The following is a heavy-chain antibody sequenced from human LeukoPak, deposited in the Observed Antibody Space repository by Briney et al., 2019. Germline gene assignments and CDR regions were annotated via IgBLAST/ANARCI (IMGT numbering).Heavy chain of an antibody. D-gene: IGHD3-10*01. CDR3: ARQDPLLWFGELREAFDI. Sequence: GGSLRLSCAASGFTFSSYAMSWVRQAPGRGLEWVSAISGSGGSTYYADSVKGRFTISRDNSKNTLYLQMNSLRAEDTAVYYCARQDPLLWFGELREAFDIWGQGAMVTVSS. J-gene: IGHJ3*02. CDR1: GFTFSSYA. V-gene: IGHV3-23*01. CDR2: ISGSGGST.